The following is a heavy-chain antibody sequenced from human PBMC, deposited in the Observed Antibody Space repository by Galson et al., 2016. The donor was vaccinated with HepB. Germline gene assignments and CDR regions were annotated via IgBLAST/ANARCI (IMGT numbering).Heavy chain of an antibody. D-gene: IGHD5-24*01. CDR1: GFNFDDYA. Sequence: SLRLSCAASGFNFDDYAIHWVRQTPGKGLEWVSGITWNSRTKGYADSVMGRFTISRDHSKRSVDLQMKSLRPEDTALYYCTKATSMAEMVTIIGLDSWGQGTPVTVSS. J-gene: IGHJ4*02. CDR2: ITWNSRTK. V-gene: IGHV3-9*01. CDR3: TKATSMAEMVTIIGLDS.